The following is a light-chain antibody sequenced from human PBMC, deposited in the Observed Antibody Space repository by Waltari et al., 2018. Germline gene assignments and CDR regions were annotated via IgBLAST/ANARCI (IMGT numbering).Light chain of an antibody. CDR1: RRVFSSSNNKNS. J-gene: IGKJ2*01. CDR3: QQYSRTPYT. Sequence: DIVMIQSPVSLAVSLGERATISCPTRRRVFSSSNNKNSLAWYQQKPGPPPKLVIYWAAARESGVPDRVSGSGSGTDFTLTISSLQAEDVAVYYCQQYSRTPYTFGQGTKLDSK. CDR2: WAA. V-gene: IGKV4-1*01.